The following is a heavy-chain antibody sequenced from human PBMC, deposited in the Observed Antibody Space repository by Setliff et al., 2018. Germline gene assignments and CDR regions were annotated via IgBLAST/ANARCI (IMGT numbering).Heavy chain of an antibody. CDR1: GYTFTSYA. V-gene: IGHV7-4-1*02. J-gene: IGHJ6*03. CDR3: ARLALTGYDSSGYYYALDYYYYMDV. D-gene: IGHD3-22*01. CDR2: INTNTGNP. Sequence: ASVKVSCKASGYTFTSYAMNWVRQAPGQGLEWMGWINTNTGNPRYAQGFTGRFVFSLDTSVSTAYLQISSLKADDTAVYYCARLALTGYDSSGYYYALDYYYYMDVWGKGTTVTVSS.